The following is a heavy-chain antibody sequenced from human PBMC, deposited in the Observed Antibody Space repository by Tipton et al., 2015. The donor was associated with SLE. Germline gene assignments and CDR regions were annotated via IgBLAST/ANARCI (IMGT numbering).Heavy chain of an antibody. D-gene: IGHD6-13*01. J-gene: IGHJ6*03. CDR3: ASGSSYSSSWYYYYYYMDV. CDR2: IYYSGST. CDR1: GGSISSYY. V-gene: IGHV4-59*01. Sequence: LSLTCTVSGGSISSYYWSWIRQPPGKGLEWIGYIYYSGSTNYNPSLKSRVTISVDTSKNQFSLKLSSVTAADTAVYYCASGSSYSSSWYYYYYYMDVWGKGTTVTVSS.